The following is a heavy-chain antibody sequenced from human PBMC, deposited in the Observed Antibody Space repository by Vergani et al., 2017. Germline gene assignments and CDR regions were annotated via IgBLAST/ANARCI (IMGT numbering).Heavy chain of an antibody. Sequence: EVQLLESGGDLVQPGGSLRLSCAASGSTFSIYVMSWVRQAPGRGLEWVASISRYGGDTFYADAVKGRFTISRDNSKETLYLHMTSLRVEDTALYYCAKLAAFCSAGSFQPEGYWGQGTLVTVSS. D-gene: IGHD2-15*01. J-gene: IGHJ4*02. CDR2: ISRYGGDT. V-gene: IGHV3-23*01. CDR3: AKLAAFCSAGSFQPEGY. CDR1: GSTFSIYV.